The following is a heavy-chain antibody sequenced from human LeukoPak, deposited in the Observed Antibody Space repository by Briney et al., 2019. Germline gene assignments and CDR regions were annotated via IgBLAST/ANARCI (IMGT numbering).Heavy chain of an antibody. CDR3: ARDRTMCIAAAGPVDC. J-gene: IGHJ4*02. V-gene: IGHV3-64*01. CDR2: ISSNGGST. Sequence: QPGGSLRLSCAASGFTFSSYAMHWVRQAPGKGLEYVSAISSNGGSTYYANSVKGRFTISRDNSKNTLYLQMGSLRAEDMAVYYCARDRTMCIAAAGPVDCWGQGTLVTVSS. CDR1: GFTFSSYA. D-gene: IGHD6-13*01.